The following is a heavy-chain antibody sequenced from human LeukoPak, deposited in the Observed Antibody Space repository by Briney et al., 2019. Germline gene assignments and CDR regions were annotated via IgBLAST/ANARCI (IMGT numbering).Heavy chain of an antibody. CDR2: ISAYNGNI. Sequence: ASVKVSCKASGYTFTSYGISWVRQAPGQGLEWMGWISAYNGNINYAQKLQGRVTMTTDTSTSTAYMELRSLRSDDTAVYYCARMVGYCSSTSCLDYYGMDVWGQGTTVTVSS. V-gene: IGHV1-18*01. J-gene: IGHJ6*02. CDR3: ARMVGYCSSTSCLDYYGMDV. CDR1: GYTFTSYG. D-gene: IGHD2-2*03.